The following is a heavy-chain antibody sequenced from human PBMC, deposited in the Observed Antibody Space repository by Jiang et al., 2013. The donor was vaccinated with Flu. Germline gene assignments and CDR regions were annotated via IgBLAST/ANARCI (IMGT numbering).Heavy chain of an antibody. Sequence: VQLVESGGGLVKPGGSLRLSCAASGFTFSNAWMSWVRQAPGKGLEWVGRIKSKTDGGTTDYAAPVKGRFTISRDDSKNTLYLQMNSLKTEDTAVYYCTLMGGYYPPTTFDYWGQGTLVTVSS. V-gene: IGHV3-15*01. D-gene: IGHD3-3*01. CDR2: IKSKTDGGTT. J-gene: IGHJ4*02. CDR3: TLMGGYYPPTTFDY. CDR1: GFTFSNAW.